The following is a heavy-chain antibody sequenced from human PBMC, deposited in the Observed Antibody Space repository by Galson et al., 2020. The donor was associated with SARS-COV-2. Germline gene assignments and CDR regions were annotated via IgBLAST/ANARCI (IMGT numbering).Heavy chain of an antibody. CDR1: GGSFSGYY. V-gene: IGHV4-34*01. D-gene: IGHD3-3*01. Sequence: SETLSLTCAVYGGSFSGYYWSWIRQPPGKGLEWIGEINHSGSTNYNPSLKSRVTISVDTSKNQFSLKLSSVTAADTAVYYCARGRSITIFGVVIEHYGMDVWGQGTTVTVSS. CDR3: ARGRSITIFGVVIEHYGMDV. J-gene: IGHJ6*02. CDR2: INHSGST.